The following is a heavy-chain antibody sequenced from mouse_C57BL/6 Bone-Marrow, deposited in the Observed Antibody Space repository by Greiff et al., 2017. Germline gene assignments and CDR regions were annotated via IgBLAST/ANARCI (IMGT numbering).Heavy chain of an antibody. CDR3: ARPYYYGSSYLDY. CDR1: GYTFTSYW. V-gene: IGHV1-64*01. Sequence: VQLQQSGAELVKPGASVKLSCKASGYTFTSYWMHWVKQRPGQGLGWIGMIHPNSGSTNYNEKFKSKATLTVDKSSSTAYMQLSSLTSEDSAVYYCARPYYYGSSYLDYWGQGTTLTVSS. D-gene: IGHD1-1*01. J-gene: IGHJ2*01. CDR2: IHPNSGST.